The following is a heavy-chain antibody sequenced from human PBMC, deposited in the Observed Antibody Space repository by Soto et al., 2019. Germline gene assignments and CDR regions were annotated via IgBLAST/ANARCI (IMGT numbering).Heavy chain of an antibody. J-gene: IGHJ4*02. Sequence: ASVKVSCKASGYTFTGYYMHWVRQAPGQGLEWMGWINPNSGGTNYAQKFQGRVTMTRDTSISTAYMELSRLRSDDTAVYYCARDLSISMVRGAAFDYWCQGTLVTVSS. D-gene: IGHD3-10*01. V-gene: IGHV1-2*02. CDR2: INPNSGGT. CDR1: GYTFTGYY. CDR3: ARDLSISMVRGAAFDY.